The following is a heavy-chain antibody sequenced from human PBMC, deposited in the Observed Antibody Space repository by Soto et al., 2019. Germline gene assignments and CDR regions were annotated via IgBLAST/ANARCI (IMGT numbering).Heavy chain of an antibody. CDR1: GGSISSGGYY. Sequence: SETLSLTCTVSGGSISSGGYYWSWIRQHPGKGLEWIGYIYYSGSTYYNPSLKSRVTISVDTSKNQFSLKLSSVTAADTAVYYCARSPRKKTGYCSSTSCPYYFDYWGQGTLVTVSS. CDR3: ARSPRKKTGYCSSTSCPYYFDY. CDR2: IYYSGST. D-gene: IGHD2-2*01. V-gene: IGHV4-31*03. J-gene: IGHJ4*02.